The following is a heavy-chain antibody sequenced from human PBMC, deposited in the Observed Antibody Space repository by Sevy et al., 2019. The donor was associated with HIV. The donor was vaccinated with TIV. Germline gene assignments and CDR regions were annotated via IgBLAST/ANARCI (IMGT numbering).Heavy chain of an antibody. J-gene: IGHJ4*02. D-gene: IGHD3-16*01. CDR1: GFSFSSYN. V-gene: IGHV3-21*01. CDR3: AKLDADRRWYFDY. Sequence: GGSLRLSCTASGFSFSSYNLNWVRQAPGKELEWVSSIAGDSNFIYYADSVKGRFTISRDNAKNSLYLQMNNLRAEDTAVYYCAKLDADRRWYFDYWGQGTLVTVSS. CDR2: IAGDSNFI.